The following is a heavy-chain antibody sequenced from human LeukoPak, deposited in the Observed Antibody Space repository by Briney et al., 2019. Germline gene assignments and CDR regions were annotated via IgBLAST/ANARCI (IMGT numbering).Heavy chain of an antibody. Sequence: SVKVSCKASGGTFSSYAISWVRQAPGQGLEWMGGIIPIFGTANYAQKYQGRVTITADESRSTAYMELSSLRSEDTAVYYCAAGSSGLLTDCGGDCYNFDYWGQGTLVTVSS. J-gene: IGHJ4*02. CDR1: GGTFSSYA. D-gene: IGHD2-21*01. CDR2: IIPIFGTA. CDR3: AAGSSGLLTDCGGDCYNFDY. V-gene: IGHV1-69*01.